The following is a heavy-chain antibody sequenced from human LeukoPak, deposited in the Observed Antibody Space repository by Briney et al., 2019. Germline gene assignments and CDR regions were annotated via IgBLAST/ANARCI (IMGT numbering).Heavy chain of an antibody. J-gene: IGHJ4*02. Sequence: GGSLRLSCAASGFTFSSYGMHWVRQAPGKGLEWVAFIRYDGSNKYYADSVKGRFTISRDNSKNTLYLQMNSLRAEDTAVYYCAKDMGALGYSSYFDYWGQGTLVTVSS. CDR3: AKDMGALGYSSYFDY. D-gene: IGHD5-12*01. V-gene: IGHV3-30*02. CDR1: GFTFSSYG. CDR2: IRYDGSNK.